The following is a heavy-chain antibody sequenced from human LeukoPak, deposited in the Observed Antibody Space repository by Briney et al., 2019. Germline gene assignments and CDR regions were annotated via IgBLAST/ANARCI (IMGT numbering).Heavy chain of an antibody. CDR3: ARGQNGEWYSSSPHNWFDP. V-gene: IGHV4-30-4*01. CDR1: GSAIISGDYY. CDR2: IYYSGST. D-gene: IGHD6-6*01. J-gene: IGHJ5*02. Sequence: SETLSLTCTVSGSAIISGDYYWSWIPQPPGKYLEGIGYIYYSGSTYYNPSLKSRVTISVDTSKNQFSLKLSSVTAADTAVYYCARGQNGEWYSSSPHNWFDPWGQGTLVTVSS.